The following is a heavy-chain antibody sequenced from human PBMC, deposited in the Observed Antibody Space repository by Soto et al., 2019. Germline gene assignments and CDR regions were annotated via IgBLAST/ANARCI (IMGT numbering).Heavy chain of an antibody. Sequence: SVKGYCKTSGDAYSVVGSSWVRQTTGQGLEWMGGIIPFFGTAEYSQKFEDRITITADESTNTVYMDPRSLTSEDTAIYYCARTAPMDAGDKYYYDFWGQGALVTVFS. J-gene: IGHJ4*02. CDR2: IIPFFGTA. D-gene: IGHD3-16*01. CDR3: ARTAPMDAGDKYYYDF. CDR1: GDAYSVVG. V-gene: IGHV1-69*01.